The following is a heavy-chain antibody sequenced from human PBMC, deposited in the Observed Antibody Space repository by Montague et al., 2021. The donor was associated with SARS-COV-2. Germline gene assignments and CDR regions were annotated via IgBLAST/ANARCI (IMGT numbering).Heavy chain of an antibody. D-gene: IGHD3-9*01. J-gene: IGHJ3*02. CDR2: INQGGAP. CDR1: RGSFSNYY. V-gene: IGHV4-34*01. CDR3: ARGRPVQGSFRHFDSISSGALDI. Sequence: SETLSLTSAVSRGSFSNYYWTWIRQSPGKGLEWIGEINQGGAPNYTPSLKSRATISLDTSKKQISLKLNSVTVADTAVFFCARGRPVQGSFRHFDSISSGALDIWAQGSLVIVSS.